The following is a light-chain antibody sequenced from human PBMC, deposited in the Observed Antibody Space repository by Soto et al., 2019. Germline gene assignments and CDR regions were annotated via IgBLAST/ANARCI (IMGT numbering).Light chain of an antibody. CDR3: SSYITTNSRV. Sequence: LTQPASVSGSPGQSITISCTGTSGYIGNFNFVSWYQQHPGKAPKLMIYEVSNRPSGVSDRFSGSKSGNTASLTISGLQAEDEADYYCSSYITTNSRVFGTGTKVTVL. J-gene: IGLJ1*01. V-gene: IGLV2-14*01. CDR2: EVS. CDR1: SGYIGNFNF.